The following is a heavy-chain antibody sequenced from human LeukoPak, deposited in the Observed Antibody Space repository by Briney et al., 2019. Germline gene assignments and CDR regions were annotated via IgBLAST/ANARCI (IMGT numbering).Heavy chain of an antibody. Sequence: GGSLRPSCAASGFTFSNYGMHWVRQAPGKGLEWVAVIWYHGRDKYYADSVKGRFTISKDNSKNTVFLQMDSLRADDTAVYYRARDRDSSGHYGWFDPWGQGTPVTVSS. J-gene: IGHJ5*02. V-gene: IGHV3-33*01. D-gene: IGHD3-22*01. CDR3: ARDRDSSGHYGWFDP. CDR2: IWYHGRDK. CDR1: GFTFSNYG.